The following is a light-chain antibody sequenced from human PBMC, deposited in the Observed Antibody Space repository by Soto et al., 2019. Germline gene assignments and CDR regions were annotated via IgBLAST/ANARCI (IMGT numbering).Light chain of an antibody. CDR1: QGISKY. Sequence: DIQMTQSPSSLSASVGDRVTINCRASQGISKYLGWYQQKPGKPPKVLIYMTSILQSGVPSRFRGSGSGTDFTLTISSLQPEDAAIYYCQKFDSAPPPFGGGTTVEIK. CDR2: MTS. CDR3: QKFDSAPPP. J-gene: IGKJ4*01. V-gene: IGKV1-27*01.